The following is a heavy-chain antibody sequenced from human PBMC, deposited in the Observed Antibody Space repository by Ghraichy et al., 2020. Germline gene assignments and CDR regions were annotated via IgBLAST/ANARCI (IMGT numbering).Heavy chain of an antibody. CDR2: IKIDETEK. CDR3: GRGGPDNSNYAVNI. D-gene: IGHD4-11*01. J-gene: IGHJ3*02. V-gene: IGHV3-7*03. CDR1: GFSFRSYW. Sequence: GGSLRLSCAASGFSFRSYWMTWVRQAPGKGLEWVANIKIDETEKYYVGSVKGRFTISRDNAKNSLYLQMNSLRAEDTALYYCGRGGPDNSNYAVNIWSQGTMDTVSS.